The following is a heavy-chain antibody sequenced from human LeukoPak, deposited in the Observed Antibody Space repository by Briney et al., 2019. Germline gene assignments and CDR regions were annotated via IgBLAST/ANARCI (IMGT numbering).Heavy chain of an antibody. D-gene: IGHD3-10*02. Sequence: PGGSLRLSCAASGFTFSSYSMNWVRQAPGKGLEWVSSISSSSSYIYYADSVKGRFTISRDNAKNSLYLQMNSLRAEDTAVYYCARDSVPTRDAFDIWGQGTMVTVSS. CDR1: GFTFSSYS. CDR2: ISSSSSYI. CDR3: ARDSVPTRDAFDI. J-gene: IGHJ3*02. V-gene: IGHV3-21*01.